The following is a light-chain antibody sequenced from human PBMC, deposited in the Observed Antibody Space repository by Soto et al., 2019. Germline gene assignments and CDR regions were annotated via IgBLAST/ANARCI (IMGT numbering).Light chain of an antibody. CDR2: GAS. CDR3: QQYGTSLSIT. CDR1: QSITSNF. V-gene: IGKV3-20*01. Sequence: EIVLTQSPGTLSLSPGERATLSCRASQSITSNFLAWYQKKPGQSPMLLIYGASRRAKGIPDRFSGSGSGTDFNLTISRLEPEDFAVYYCQQYGTSLSITFGQGTRL. J-gene: IGKJ5*01.